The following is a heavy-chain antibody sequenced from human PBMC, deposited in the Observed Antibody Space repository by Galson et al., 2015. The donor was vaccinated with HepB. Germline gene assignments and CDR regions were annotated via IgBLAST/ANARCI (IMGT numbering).Heavy chain of an antibody. CDR3: ARVSAKQWLVQWVYYYYYGMDV. Sequence: SLRLSCAASGFTFSSYGMHWVRQAPGKGLEWVAVIWYDGSNKYYADSVKGRFTISRDNSKNTLYLQMNSLRAEDTAVYYCARVSAKQWLVQWVYYYYYGMDVWCQGTTVTVSS. CDR1: GFTFSSYG. J-gene: IGHJ6*02. CDR2: IWYDGSNK. V-gene: IGHV3-33*08. D-gene: IGHD6-19*01.